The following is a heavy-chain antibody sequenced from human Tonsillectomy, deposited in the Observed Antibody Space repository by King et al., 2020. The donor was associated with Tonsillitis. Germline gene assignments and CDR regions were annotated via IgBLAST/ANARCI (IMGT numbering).Heavy chain of an antibody. CDR1: GGSISSYY. CDR3: ARVGRGIAAAGYLDH. CDR2: IYYSGST. Sequence: QLQESGPGLVKHSETLSLTCTVSGGSISSYYWSWIRQPPGKGLEWIGYIYYSGSTNYNPSLKSRVTISVDTSKNQFSLKLSSVTAADTAVYYCARVGRGIAAAGYLDHWGQGTLVTVSS. V-gene: IGHV4-59*01. D-gene: IGHD6-13*01. J-gene: IGHJ4*02.